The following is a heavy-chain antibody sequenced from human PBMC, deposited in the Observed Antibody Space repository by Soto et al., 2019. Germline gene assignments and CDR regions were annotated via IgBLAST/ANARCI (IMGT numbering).Heavy chain of an antibody. Sequence: SETLSLTCAVYGGSFSGYYWSWIRQPPGKGLEWIGEINHSGSTNYNPSLKSRVTISVDTSKNQFSLKLSSVTAADTAVYYCARVSYGSGSYSDYYMDVWGKGTTVTVSS. D-gene: IGHD3-10*01. CDR3: ARVSYGSGSYSDYYMDV. CDR2: INHSGST. V-gene: IGHV4-34*01. J-gene: IGHJ6*03. CDR1: GGSFSGYY.